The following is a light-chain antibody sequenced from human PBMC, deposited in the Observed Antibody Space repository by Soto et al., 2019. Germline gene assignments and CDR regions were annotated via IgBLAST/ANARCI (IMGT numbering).Light chain of an antibody. V-gene: IGLV1-47*01. CDR1: SSNIGTNY. Sequence: QSVLTQPPSVSAAPGQKVTISCSGSSSNIGTNYVSWYQHLPGTAPKLLIYKNYQRPSGVPDRFSGSKSGTSASLAISGLRSEDEADYYCATWDDSLSAWVFGGGTKLTVL. CDR2: KNY. CDR3: ATWDDSLSAWV. J-gene: IGLJ3*02.